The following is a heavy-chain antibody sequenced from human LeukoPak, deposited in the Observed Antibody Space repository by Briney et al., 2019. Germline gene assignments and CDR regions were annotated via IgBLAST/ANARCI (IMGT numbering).Heavy chain of an antibody. CDR1: GFTFSSYW. CDR2: INSDGSST. V-gene: IGHV3-74*01. D-gene: IGHD2-2*01. Sequence: GGSLRLSCAASGFTFSSYWMHWVRQAPGKGLVWVSRINSDGSSTSYADSVKGRFTISRDNAKNTLYLQMNSLRAEDTALYYCARSPAAVPAASPDDAFDIWGPGTMVTVSS. CDR3: ARSPAAVPAASPDDAFDI. J-gene: IGHJ3*02.